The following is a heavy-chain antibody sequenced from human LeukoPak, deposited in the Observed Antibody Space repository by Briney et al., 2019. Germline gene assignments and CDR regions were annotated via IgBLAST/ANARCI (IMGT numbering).Heavy chain of an antibody. CDR3: ARARFGELGVPDFDY. CDR1: GFTFSSYA. Sequence: QSGGSLRLSCAASGFTFSSYAMHWLRQAPGKGLEWVAVISYDGSNKYYADSVKGRFTISRDKSKNMLYVQMNSLRAEDTAVYYCARARFGELGVPDFDYWGQGTLVTVSS. V-gene: IGHV3-30*04. D-gene: IGHD3-10*01. J-gene: IGHJ4*02. CDR2: ISYDGSNK.